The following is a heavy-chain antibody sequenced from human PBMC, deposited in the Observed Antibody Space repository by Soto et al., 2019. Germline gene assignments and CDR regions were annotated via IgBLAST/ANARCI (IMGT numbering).Heavy chain of an antibody. CDR2: ILTFDGKA. J-gene: IGHJ6*03. V-gene: IGHV1-69*02. D-gene: IGHD5-12*01. Sequence: HVQLVQSGPELNRPVSAVNVSCKTSGGTLSPYSISCVRQAPGQGIEWVGRILTFDGKANVVQQFQGLGTITAARSTHTVYMEMRGLTSDDTAVYYCARTPGGHDSGGNYMDVWGTGTTVTVSS. CDR3: ARTPGGHDSGGNYMDV. CDR1: GGTLSPYS.